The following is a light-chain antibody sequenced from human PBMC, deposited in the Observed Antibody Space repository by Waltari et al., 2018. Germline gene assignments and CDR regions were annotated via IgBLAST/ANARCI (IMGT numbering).Light chain of an antibody. CDR3: MQGTHWPYT. CDR1: QSLVHTDGHTY. J-gene: IGKJ2*01. V-gene: IGKV2-30*02. CDR2: KAF. Sequence: DVVMTQSPLSLPVTLGQPASISCRSSQSLVHTDGHTYLYWFQQRPGQSPRRLIYKAFNRDGGVPDRFSGSGSGTDFTLRISRVEAEDVGVYYCMQGTHWPYTFGQGTKLE.